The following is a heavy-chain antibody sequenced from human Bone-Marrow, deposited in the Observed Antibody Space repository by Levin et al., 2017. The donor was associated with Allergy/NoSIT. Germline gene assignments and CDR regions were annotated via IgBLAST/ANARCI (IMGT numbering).Heavy chain of an antibody. CDR2: IWYDGSNK. V-gene: IGHV3-33*01. D-gene: IGHD6-13*01. CDR3: ARGLSLDSSSPSLNY. CDR1: GFTFSSYG. J-gene: IGHJ4*02. Sequence: LSLTCAASGFTFSSYGMHWVRQAPGKGLEWVAVIWYDGSNKYYADSVKGRFTISRDNSKNTLYLQMNSLRAEDTAVYYCARGLSLDSSSPSLNYWGQGTLVTVSS.